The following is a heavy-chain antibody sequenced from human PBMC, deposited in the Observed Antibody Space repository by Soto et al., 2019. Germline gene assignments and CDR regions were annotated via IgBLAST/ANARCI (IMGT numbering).Heavy chain of an antibody. V-gene: IGHV3-30*18. CDR3: AKQLANLRYSSGWSADGTMDY. D-gene: IGHD6-19*01. Sequence: GGSLRLSCAASGFTFSSYGMHWVRQAPGKGLEWVAVISYDGGNKYYADSVKGRFTISRDNSKNTLYLQMNSLRAEDTAVYYCAKQLANLRYSSGWSADGTMDYWGQGTLVTVSS. CDR2: ISYDGGNK. CDR1: GFTFSSYG. J-gene: IGHJ4*02.